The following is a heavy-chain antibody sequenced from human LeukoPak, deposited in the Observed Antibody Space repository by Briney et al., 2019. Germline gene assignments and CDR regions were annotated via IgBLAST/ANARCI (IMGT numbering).Heavy chain of an antibody. CDR2: INSDGKST. D-gene: IGHD3-22*01. J-gene: IGHJ4*02. CDR1: GFTFSTSW. CDR3: VRDMGYYDKV. Sequence: GGSLRLSCAASGFTFSTSWMHWVRQAPGKGLVWVSRINSDGKSTNYADFVEGRFTISRDNAKNTLYLQMNCLRAEDTAVYYCVRDMGYYDKVWGQGTLVTVSS. V-gene: IGHV3-74*01.